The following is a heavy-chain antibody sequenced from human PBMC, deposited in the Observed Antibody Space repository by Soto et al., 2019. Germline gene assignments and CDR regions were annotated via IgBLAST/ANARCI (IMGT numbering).Heavy chain of an antibody. V-gene: IGHV4-59*12. Sequence: SETLSLTCTVSGGSISSYYWSWIRQPPGKGLEWIGYIYYSGSTNYNPSLKSRVTISVDTSKNQFSLKLSSVTAADTAVYYCARELVPDDPQAKGGGWFGDPLDYWGQGTLVTVSS. CDR1: GGSISSYY. CDR3: ARELVPDDPQAKGGGWFGDPLDY. CDR2: IYYSGST. J-gene: IGHJ4*02. D-gene: IGHD3-10*01.